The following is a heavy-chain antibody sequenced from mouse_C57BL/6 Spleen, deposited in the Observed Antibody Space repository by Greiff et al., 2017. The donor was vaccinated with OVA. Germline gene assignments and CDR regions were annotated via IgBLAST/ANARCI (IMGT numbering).Heavy chain of an antibody. J-gene: IGHJ2*01. D-gene: IGHD2-3*01. Sequence: VQLQQSGADLVKPGASVKLSCTASGFNINDYSMHWVNQRTEQGLEWIGSINPEDGDTKYAAKFQGKATISADKSSNTAYLQLSSLTSEDTAVYYCARFYDGYESYFDYWGQGTTLTVSS. CDR2: INPEDGDT. V-gene: IGHV14-2*01. CDR3: ARFYDGYESYFDY. CDR1: GFNINDYS.